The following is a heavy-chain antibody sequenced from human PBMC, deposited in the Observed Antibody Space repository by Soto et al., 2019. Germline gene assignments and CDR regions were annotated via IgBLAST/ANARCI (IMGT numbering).Heavy chain of an antibody. J-gene: IGHJ4*01. CDR1: GFTFSNYE. Sequence: EVQLVESGGDLVQPGGSLRLSCAASGFTFSNYEMNWVRQAPGTGLEWVAYISYSGSPTSYADSVKGRFTISRDNARDSLHLQMNSLRVEDSAVYYCVRDRTATVPTSIDYWGHGTLVTVSS. CDR2: ISYSGSPT. CDR3: VRDRTATVPTSIDY. D-gene: IGHD4-4*01. V-gene: IGHV3-48*03.